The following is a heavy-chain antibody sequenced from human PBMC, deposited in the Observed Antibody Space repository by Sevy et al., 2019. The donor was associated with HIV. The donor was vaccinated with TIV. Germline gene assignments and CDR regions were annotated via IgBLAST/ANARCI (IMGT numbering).Heavy chain of an antibody. D-gene: IGHD3-10*01. CDR3: ARTDDFGSGSLLFDY. V-gene: IGHV4-30-2*01. Sequence: SETLSLTCAVSGDTISSGGYSWSWIQQPPGKGLEWIGYIYHTGSTYYNPSLMSRVTISIDRSKNQFSLRLSSVTAADTAVYYCARTDDFGSGSLLFDYWGQRTLVTVSS. CDR1: GDTISSGGYS. J-gene: IGHJ4*02. CDR2: IYHTGST.